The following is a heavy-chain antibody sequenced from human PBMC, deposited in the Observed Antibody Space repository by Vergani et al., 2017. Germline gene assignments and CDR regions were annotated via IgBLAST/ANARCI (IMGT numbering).Heavy chain of an antibody. Sequence: QLQLQESGPGLVKPSATLSLTCSVSGASIRSSNYYWGWIRQPPGKGLGWMARIDYSGSTYYNPSLKSRVTISVDTSKNQFSLKLSSVTAADTAVYFCARHTTVEWLVKLGWIDPLGQGVLVTVSS. V-gene: IGHV4-39*01. CDR2: IDYSGST. D-gene: IGHD6-19*01. CDR1: GASIRSSNYY. CDR3: ARHTTVEWLVKLGWIDP. J-gene: IGHJ5*02.